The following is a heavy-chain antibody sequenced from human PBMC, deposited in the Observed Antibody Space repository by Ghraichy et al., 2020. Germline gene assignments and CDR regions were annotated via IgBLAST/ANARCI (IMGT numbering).Heavy chain of an antibody. CDR3: ARPNPDTSGRDDALDI. CDR1: GGSLSSSSYY. Sequence: GALSLTCTVSGGSLSSSSYYWDWIRQPPGKGLEWIGSIYYSGSTFYTPSLKSRVTISVDKSKNQVSLKLTSVNAADTAVYYCARPNPDTSGRDDALDIWGQGTMVTVSS. D-gene: IGHD3-22*01. V-gene: IGHV4-39*01. J-gene: IGHJ3*02. CDR2: IYYSGST.